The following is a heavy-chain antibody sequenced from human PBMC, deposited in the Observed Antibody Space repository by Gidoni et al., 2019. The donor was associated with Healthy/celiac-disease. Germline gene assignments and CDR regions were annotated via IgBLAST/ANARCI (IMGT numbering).Heavy chain of an antibody. J-gene: IGHJ4*02. CDR3: AKSPGARGYFDY. CDR1: GFPFSSYA. CDR2: ISGSGAST. D-gene: IGHD1-26*01. V-gene: IGHV3-23*01. Sequence: EVQLLESGGGMVQPGGSLSLYCAASGFPFSSYAMSWVGHAPGKGLEWVSAISGSGASTYYADPVNCRFTISRDNSKHTLYLQMNSRRGEDTVVYYCAKSPGARGYFDYWGQGTLVTVSS.